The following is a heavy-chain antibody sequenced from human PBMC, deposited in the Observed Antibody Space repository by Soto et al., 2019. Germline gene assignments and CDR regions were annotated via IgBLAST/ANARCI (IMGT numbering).Heavy chain of an antibody. V-gene: IGHV3-23*01. J-gene: IGHJ3*02. CDR3: ATSGHCGGLRCSSFDM. Sequence: EVQLLESGGGLVQPGGSLRLSCAASRFTLRNYVVNWVRQAPGKGLEWVSTTGGSGDTYYPYSVKGRFTISRDNSKNTVYLEMITLRAEDTAVYYCATSGHCGGLRCSSFDMWGQGTVVPVSS. CDR2: TGGSGDT. CDR1: RFTLRNYV. D-gene: IGHD2-21*01.